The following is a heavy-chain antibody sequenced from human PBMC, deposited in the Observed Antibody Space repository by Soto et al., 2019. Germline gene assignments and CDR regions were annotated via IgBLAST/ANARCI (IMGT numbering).Heavy chain of an antibody. V-gene: IGHV4-59*08. CDR2: FYYSGLT. D-gene: IGHD3-22*01. Sequence: QVQLQESGPGLVKPSETLSLTCAVSGASMNTYYWSWIRQPPGKGLEWIGYFYYSGLTNYNPSLKPRVPISMHTSKNQFSLKLSSVTAADTAVYFCARGNTHGYYYMDVWGRGTTVTVSS. CDR1: GASMNTYY. J-gene: IGHJ6*03. CDR3: ARGNTHGYYYMDV.